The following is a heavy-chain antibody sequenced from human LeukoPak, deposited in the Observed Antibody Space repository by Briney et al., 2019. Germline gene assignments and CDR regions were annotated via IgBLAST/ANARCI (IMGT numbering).Heavy chain of an antibody. CDR2: IYSGGTI. J-gene: IGHJ4*02. D-gene: IGHD3-3*01. V-gene: IGHV3-53*01. CDR1: GFTVSSSY. CDR3: ARGITIFGVASLVN. Sequence: PGGSLRLSCAASGFTVSSSYMSWVRQAPGKGLEWVSIIYSGGTIHYADSVKGRFIISRDNSKNTLYLQMNSLRAEDTAVYYCARGITIFGVASLVNWGQGTLVTVSS.